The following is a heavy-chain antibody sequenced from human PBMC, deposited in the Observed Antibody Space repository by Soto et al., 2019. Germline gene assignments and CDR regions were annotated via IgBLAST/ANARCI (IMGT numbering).Heavy chain of an antibody. D-gene: IGHD4-4*01. Sequence: QVQLVQSGAEVKKPGSSVKVSCKASGGTFSSYAISWVRQAPGQGLEWMGGIIPIFGTANYAQKFQGRVTITADKSTSTGYMELSSLRSEDTAVYYCARDRRYSNKAYYGMDVWGQGTTVTVSS. CDR3: ARDRRYSNKAYYGMDV. J-gene: IGHJ6*02. CDR2: IIPIFGTA. V-gene: IGHV1-69*06. CDR1: GGTFSSYA.